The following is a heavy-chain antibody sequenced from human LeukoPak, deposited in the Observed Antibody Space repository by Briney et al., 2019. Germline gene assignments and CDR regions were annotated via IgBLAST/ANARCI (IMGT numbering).Heavy chain of an antibody. J-gene: IGHJ4*02. CDR3: ARVVGALESASGYFDN. D-gene: IGHD3-3*01. CDR2: IIPIFGTA. CDR1: GGTFSSYA. V-gene: IGHV1-69*13. Sequence: SVKVSCKASGGTFSSYAISWVRQAPGQGLEWMGGIIPIFGTANYAQKFQGRVTITADESTSTAYMELSSLRSEDTAVYYCARVVGALESASGYFDNWGQGTLVTVSS.